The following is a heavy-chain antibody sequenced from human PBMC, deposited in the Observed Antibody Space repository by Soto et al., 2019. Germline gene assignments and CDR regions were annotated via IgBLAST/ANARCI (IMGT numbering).Heavy chain of an antibody. CDR2: MYTDGSNT. Sequence: PGGSLRLSCAGSGFTFSSYWMHWVRQAPGKGLVWVSRMYTDGSNTYYADSVKGRFTISRDNAKDTRYLQMNSLRAEDTAVYYCVRGNTGYGNFDSWGQGTLVTVSS. V-gene: IGHV3-74*01. J-gene: IGHJ4*02. CDR1: GFTFSSYW. CDR3: VRGNTGYGNFDS. D-gene: IGHD5-12*01.